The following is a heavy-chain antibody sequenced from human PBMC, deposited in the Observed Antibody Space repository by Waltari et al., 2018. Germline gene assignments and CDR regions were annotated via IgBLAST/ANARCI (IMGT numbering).Heavy chain of an antibody. CDR2: FSLDGYGK. V-gene: IGHV3-74*01. J-gene: IGHJ3*02. D-gene: IGHD6-19*01. CDR3: TRDNGGGWYGHAFDI. CDR1: GFTLSGYW. Sequence: EVQLVESGGGLVQPGGSLRLSCAASGFTLSGYWMHWVRQAPGKGLVWVSRFSLDGYGKNYADSVKGRFTVSGDNAKNTLYLEMNSLRAEDTAIYYCTRDNGGGWYGHAFDIWGRGTMVTVSS.